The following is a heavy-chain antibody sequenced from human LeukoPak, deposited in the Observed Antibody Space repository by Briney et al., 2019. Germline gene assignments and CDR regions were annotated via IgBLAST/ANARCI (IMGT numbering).Heavy chain of an antibody. Sequence: GGSLRLSCAASGFTFSNYWRSWVRQAPGKGLEWVANIKKDGREKDYVDSVRGRFTISRDNAKTSLYLHMNRLRAEDTAVYYCARDGRYCSGSSCFGDAFDVWGQGTRVTVSS. CDR2: IKKDGREK. V-gene: IGHV3-7*01. CDR1: GFTFSNYW. D-gene: IGHD2-15*01. CDR3: ARDGRYCSGSSCFGDAFDV. J-gene: IGHJ3*01.